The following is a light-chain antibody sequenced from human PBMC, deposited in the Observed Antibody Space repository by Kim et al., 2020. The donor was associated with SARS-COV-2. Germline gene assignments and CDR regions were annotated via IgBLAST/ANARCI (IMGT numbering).Light chain of an antibody. Sequence: SYELTQPPSVSVSPGQTASITCSGDKLGDKYACWYQQKPGQSPVLVIYQDSKRPSGIPERFSGSNSGNTATLTISGPQAMDEADYYCQAWDRSTWVFGGG. CDR1: KLGDKY. V-gene: IGLV3-1*01. J-gene: IGLJ3*02. CDR2: QDS. CDR3: QAWDRSTWV.